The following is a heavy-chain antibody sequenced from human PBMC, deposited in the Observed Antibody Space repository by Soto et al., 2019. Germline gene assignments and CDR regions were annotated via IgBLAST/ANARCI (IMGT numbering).Heavy chain of an antibody. Sequence: ASVKVSCKASGYPFSDYYIHWVRQAPGQGLEWMGWIKPNSGDTHFARRFQGRVTVTRDTSITTVYMELSRLTSDDTAVYYGARDPLYDTWTHFDYWGQGTLVTVSS. CDR3: ARDPLYDTWTHFDY. J-gene: IGHJ4*02. CDR1: GYPFSDYY. CDR2: IKPNSGDT. V-gene: IGHV1-2*02. D-gene: IGHD1-1*01.